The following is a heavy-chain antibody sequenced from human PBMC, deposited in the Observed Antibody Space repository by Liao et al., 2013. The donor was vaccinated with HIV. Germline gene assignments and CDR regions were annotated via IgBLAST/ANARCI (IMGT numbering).Heavy chain of an antibody. J-gene: IGHJ4*02. CDR2: VNHGGAV. CDR3: ARDPDSGTYRGKLDS. D-gene: IGHD1-26*01. V-gene: IGHV4-34*01. Sequence: QVRLQQWGAGLLKPSETLSLTCAVNGGSLSGSYWSWIRRPPGKGLEWVGEVNHGGAVNYNPSFKGRVSFSVDRSKNQFSLILTSVTAADTGVYYCARDPDSGTYRGKLDSWGQGTQVTVSS. CDR1: GGSLSGSY.